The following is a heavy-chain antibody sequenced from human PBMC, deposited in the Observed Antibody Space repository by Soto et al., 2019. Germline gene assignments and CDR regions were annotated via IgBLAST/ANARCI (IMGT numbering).Heavy chain of an antibody. CDR2: ISGSGDST. V-gene: IGHV3-23*01. CDR1: GFTFSSYA. CDR3: AKPLLWFGNRPSAPYGMDV. Sequence: PGGSLRLSCAASGFTFSSYAMSWVRQAPGKGLEWVSVISGSGDSTYYADSVRGRFTISRDNSKNTLYLQMNSLRAEDTAVYYCAKPLLWFGNRPSAPYGMDVWGQGTTVTVSS. J-gene: IGHJ6*02. D-gene: IGHD3-10*01.